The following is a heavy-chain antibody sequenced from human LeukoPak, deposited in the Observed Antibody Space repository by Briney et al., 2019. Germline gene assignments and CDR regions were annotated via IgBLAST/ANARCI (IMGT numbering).Heavy chain of an antibody. V-gene: IGHV3-48*01. CDR1: GFTFSSYS. D-gene: IGHD3-3*01. CDR2: ISSSSSTI. CDR3: ARKGYYDFWSGYPIFDY. J-gene: IGHJ4*02. Sequence: GGSLRLSCAASGFTFSSYSMNWVRQAPGKGLEWVSYISSSSSTIYYADSVKGRFTISRDNAKNSLYLQMNSLRAEDTAVYYCARKGYYDFWSGYPIFDYWGQGTLVTVSS.